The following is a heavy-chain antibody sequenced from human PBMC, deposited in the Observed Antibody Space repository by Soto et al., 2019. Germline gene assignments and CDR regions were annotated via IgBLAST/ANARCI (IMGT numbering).Heavy chain of an antibody. V-gene: IGHV1-46*01. Sequence: ASVKVSCKASGDTFSNSIISWVRQAPGQGLEWMGIINPSGGSTSYAQKFQGRVTMTRDTSTSTVYMELSSLRSEDTAVYYCARVPTVDTAMAPLDYWGQGTLVTVSS. CDR2: INPSGGST. D-gene: IGHD5-18*01. CDR1: GDTFSNSI. CDR3: ARVPTVDTAMAPLDY. J-gene: IGHJ4*02.